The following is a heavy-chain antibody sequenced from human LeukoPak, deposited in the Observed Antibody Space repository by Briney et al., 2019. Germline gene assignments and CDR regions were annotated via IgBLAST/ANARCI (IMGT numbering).Heavy chain of an antibody. CDR3: ARDLMVRGFLFYYYGMDV. J-gene: IGHJ6*02. CDR1: GFTFSSYE. D-gene: IGHD3-10*01. V-gene: IGHV3-48*03. CDR2: ISSSGSTI. Sequence: GGSLRLSCAASGFTFSSYEMNWVRQAPGKGLEWVSYISSSGSTIYYADSVKGRFTISRDNAKNSLYLQMNSLRAEDTAVYYCARDLMVRGFLFYYYGMDVWGQGTTVTVSS.